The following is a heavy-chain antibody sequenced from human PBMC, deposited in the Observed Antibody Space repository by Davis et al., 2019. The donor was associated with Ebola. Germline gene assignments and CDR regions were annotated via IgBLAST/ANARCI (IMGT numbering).Heavy chain of an antibody. CDR1: GFTFSSYS. Sequence: GESLKISCAASGFTFSSYSMNWVRQAPGKGLEWVSSISSSSSYIYYADSVKGRFTISRDNAKNSLYLQMNSLRAEDTALYYCAKGDSSIPPWWYFDLWGRGTLVTVSS. J-gene: IGHJ2*01. V-gene: IGHV3-21*04. CDR2: ISSSSSYI. CDR3: AKGDSSIPPWWYFDL. D-gene: IGHD6-13*01.